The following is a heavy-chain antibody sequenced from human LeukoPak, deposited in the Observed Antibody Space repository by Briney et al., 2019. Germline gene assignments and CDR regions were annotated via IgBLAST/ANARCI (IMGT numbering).Heavy chain of an antibody. J-gene: IGHJ4*02. D-gene: IGHD3-10*01. CDR1: GFTFSSYG. CDR2: IWYDGSNK. V-gene: IGHV3-33*01. CDR3: ARDLSEGSGSYITNY. Sequence: GGSLRLSCAASGFTFSSYGMHWVRQAPGKGLEWVAVIWYDGSNKYYADSVKGRFTISRDNSKNTLYLQMNGLRAEDTAVYYCARDLSEGSGSYITNYWGQGTLVTVSS.